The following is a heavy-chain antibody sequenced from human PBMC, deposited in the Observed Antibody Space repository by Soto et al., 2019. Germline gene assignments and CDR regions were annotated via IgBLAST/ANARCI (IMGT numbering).Heavy chain of an antibody. D-gene: IGHD6-25*01. V-gene: IGHV3-30-3*01. CDR1: GFTFSSYA. Sequence: LRLSCAASGFTFSSYAMHWVRQAPGKGLEWVAVISYDGSNKYYADSVKGRFTISRDNSKNTLYLQMNSLRSEDTAVYYCATTYLSGPHYWGQGTLVTVSS. J-gene: IGHJ4*02. CDR3: ATTYLSGPHY. CDR2: ISYDGSNK.